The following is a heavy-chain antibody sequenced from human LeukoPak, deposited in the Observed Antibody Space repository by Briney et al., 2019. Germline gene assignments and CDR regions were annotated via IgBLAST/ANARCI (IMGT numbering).Heavy chain of an antibody. V-gene: IGHV3-9*01. CDR2: ISWNSGSI. Sequence: GGSLRLSCAASGFTFDDYAMHWVRHAPGKGLEWVSGISWNSGSIGYADSVKGRFTISRDNAKNSLYLQMNSLRAEDTALYYCAKGPDYGDREDYFDYWGQGTLVTVSS. D-gene: IGHD4-17*01. J-gene: IGHJ4*02. CDR3: AKGPDYGDREDYFDY. CDR1: GFTFDDYA.